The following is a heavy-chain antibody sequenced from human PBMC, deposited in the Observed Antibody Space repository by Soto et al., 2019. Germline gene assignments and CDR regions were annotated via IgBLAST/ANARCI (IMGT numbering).Heavy chain of an antibody. CDR3: ARDLDYGDSFEAFDI. CDR2: IYYIGST. Sequence: SETLSLTCTVSGGSVSSGIYYWSWIRHPPGNGLEWIGYIYYIGSTNYNPSLKSRVTISVDTSKNQFSLKLSSVTAADTAVYYCARDLDYGDSFEAFDIWGQGTMVTV. V-gene: IGHV4-61*01. D-gene: IGHD4-17*01. CDR1: GGSVSSGIYY. J-gene: IGHJ3*02.